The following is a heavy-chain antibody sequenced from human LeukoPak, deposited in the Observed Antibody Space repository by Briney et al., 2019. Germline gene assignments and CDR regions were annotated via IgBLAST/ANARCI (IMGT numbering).Heavy chain of an antibody. CDR1: GCTFSSYS. V-gene: IGHV3-23*01. CDR2: INGSGDNT. Sequence: PGGTLTLSCKASGCTFSSYSMSWVRQPPGKGLEWVSVINGSGDNTKTDDSVKGRLNISRDNSKNTVYVQMHSLRAEDAAVYYCGKGPGDSGYSDVACWGQGTLVIVSS. D-gene: IGHD2-15*01. J-gene: IGHJ4*02. CDR3: GKGPGDSGYSDVAC.